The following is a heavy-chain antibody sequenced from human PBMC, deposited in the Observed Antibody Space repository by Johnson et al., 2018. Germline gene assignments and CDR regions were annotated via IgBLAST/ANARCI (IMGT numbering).Heavy chain of an antibody. J-gene: IGHJ6*03. CDR3: ERGLTHYEFWSGYLIPPDSLYYDYMDV. D-gene: IGHD3-3*01. CDR2: ICYSGST. CDR1: GGSISSYY. Sequence: QVQLQESGPGLVKPSETLSHTCTVSGGSISSYYWSWIRQPPGKGLEWIGYICYSGSTNYNPSLKSRVSLTVDTSTNQFSLKLSSVTAAETAVYYCERGLTHYEFWSGYLIPPDSLYYDYMDVRGKGTTVTVYS. V-gene: IGHV4-59*01.